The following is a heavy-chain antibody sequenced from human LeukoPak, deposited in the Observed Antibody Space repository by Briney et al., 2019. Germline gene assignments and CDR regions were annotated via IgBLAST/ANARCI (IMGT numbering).Heavy chain of an antibody. Sequence: SQTLSLTCTVSGGSISSSSYYWGWIRQPPGKGLEWIGSIYYSGSTYYNPSLKSRVTISVVTSKNQFSLKLSSVTAADTAVYYCATTRSPAGSGSRRSWFDPWGQGTLVTVSS. V-gene: IGHV4-39*01. CDR3: ATTRSPAGSGSRRSWFDP. D-gene: IGHD5-12*01. CDR2: IYYSGST. CDR1: GGSISSSSYY. J-gene: IGHJ5*02.